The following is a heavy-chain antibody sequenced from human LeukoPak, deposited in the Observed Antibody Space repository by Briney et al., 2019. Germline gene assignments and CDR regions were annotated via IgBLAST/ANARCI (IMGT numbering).Heavy chain of an antibody. CDR1: GFSFSIYV. CDR3: ARDYVLRYFDRLIDY. V-gene: IGHV3-23*01. Sequence: GGSLRLSCAASGFSFSIYVMSWVRQAPGKGLEWVSTISGGTSGTHYADSVKGRFTISRDNSKNTLYLQMNSLRAEDTAVYYCARDYVLRYFDRLIDYWGQGTLVTVSS. J-gene: IGHJ4*02. D-gene: IGHD3-9*01. CDR2: ISGGTSGT.